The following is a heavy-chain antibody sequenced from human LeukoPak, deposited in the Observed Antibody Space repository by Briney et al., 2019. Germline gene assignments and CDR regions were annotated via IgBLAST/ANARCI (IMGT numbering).Heavy chain of an antibody. CDR3: ARVRAGPGHYYMDV. Sequence: PGGSLRLSCAASGFTFSSYEMNWVRQAPGRGLEWVSYIGNTGRTIYYADSVQGRFTISRDNAKNSLYLQMNSLRAEDTAVYYCARVRAGPGHYYMDVWGKGTTVTVSS. CDR2: IGNTGRTI. D-gene: IGHD1-14*01. V-gene: IGHV3-48*03. J-gene: IGHJ6*03. CDR1: GFTFSSYE.